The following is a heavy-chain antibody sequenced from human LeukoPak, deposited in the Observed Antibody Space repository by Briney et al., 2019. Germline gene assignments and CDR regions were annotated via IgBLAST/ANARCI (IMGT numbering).Heavy chain of an antibody. Sequence: PGGSLRLSCAASGFSFSSYAMHWVRQAPGKGLEWVAVVSYDGSDKYYADSVKGRFTISRDNSRNTLYLQMNSLRAEDTAVYFCAKDLIGVTFGGVTLVYWGQGTLVTVSS. V-gene: IGHV3-30*04. CDR2: VSYDGSDK. D-gene: IGHD3-16*01. CDR1: GFSFSSYA. J-gene: IGHJ4*02. CDR3: AKDLIGVTFGGVTLVY.